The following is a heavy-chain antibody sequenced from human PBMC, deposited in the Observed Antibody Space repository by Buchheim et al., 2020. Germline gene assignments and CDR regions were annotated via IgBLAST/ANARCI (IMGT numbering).Heavy chain of an antibody. CDR3: ASRYSRSRAYSYASRITLVRRTEGFDP. CDR1: GGSFNDYD. V-gene: IGHV4-34*01. Sequence: QVQLQQWGAGLLMPSETLSLTCAVYGGSFNDYDWNWIRQPPGKGLEWIGEIAHGGSTNYNPSLKSRVTISMDTSKNQFSLRLSSVTAADTAVYYCASRYSRSRAYSYASRITLVRRTEGFDPWGQGTL. J-gene: IGHJ5*02. D-gene: IGHD5-18*01. CDR2: IAHGGST.